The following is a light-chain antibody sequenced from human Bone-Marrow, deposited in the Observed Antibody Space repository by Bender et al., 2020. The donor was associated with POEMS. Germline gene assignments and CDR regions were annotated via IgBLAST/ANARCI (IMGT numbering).Light chain of an antibody. Sequence: SYELTQPSSVSVSAGQTVRITCSGDVLAKKYARWLQQKPGQAPVLVIYRDSERPSGITERFSGSSSGTTVTLTISGAHVEDEADYYCNCRDSSGNLWLFGGGTKLTVL. CDR1: VLAKKY. J-gene: IGLJ3*02. CDR3: NCRDSSGNLWL. CDR2: RDS. V-gene: IGLV3-27*01.